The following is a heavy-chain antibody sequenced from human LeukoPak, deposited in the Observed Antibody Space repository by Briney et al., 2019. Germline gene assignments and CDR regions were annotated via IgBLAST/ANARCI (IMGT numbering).Heavy chain of an antibody. CDR3: AKDPKYSSGWLHNWFDP. V-gene: IGHV3-23*01. J-gene: IGHJ5*02. CDR1: GFTFSNYA. CDR2: ISGSGDST. Sequence: GGSLRLSCAASGFTFSNYAMRWVRQAPGKGLEWVSGISGSGDSTYYADSVKGRFTISRDNSKNTLYLQMNSLRAEDTAVYYCAKDPKYSSGWLHNWFDPWGQGTLVTVSS. D-gene: IGHD6-19*01.